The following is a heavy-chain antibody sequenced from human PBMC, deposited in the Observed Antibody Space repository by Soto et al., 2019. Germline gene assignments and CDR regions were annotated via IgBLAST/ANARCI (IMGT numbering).Heavy chain of an antibody. CDR2: IWYDGSNK. Sequence: GGSLRLSCAASGFTFSSYGMHWVRQAPGKGLEWVAVIWYDGSNKYYADSVKGRFTISRDNSKNTLYLQMNSLRAEDTAVYYCARDFRDDILTGLGYFDYWGQGTLVTVSS. J-gene: IGHJ4*02. V-gene: IGHV3-33*01. CDR1: GFTFSSYG. D-gene: IGHD3-9*01. CDR3: ARDFRDDILTGLGYFDY.